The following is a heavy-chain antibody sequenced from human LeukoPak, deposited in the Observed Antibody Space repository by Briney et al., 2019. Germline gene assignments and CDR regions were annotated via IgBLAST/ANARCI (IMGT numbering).Heavy chain of an antibody. Sequence: GGSLRLSCAASGFTFSSYAMSWVRQAPGKGLEWVSAISGSGGGTYYADSVKGRFTISRDNSKSTLYLQMNSLRAEDTAVYYCAKGAGYSGYVCRYWGQGTLVTVSS. CDR3: AKGAGYSGYVCRY. V-gene: IGHV3-23*01. J-gene: IGHJ4*02. CDR2: ISGSGGGT. D-gene: IGHD5-12*01. CDR1: GFTFSSYA.